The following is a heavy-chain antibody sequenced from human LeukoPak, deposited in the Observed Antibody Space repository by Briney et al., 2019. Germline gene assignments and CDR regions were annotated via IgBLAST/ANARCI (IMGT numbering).Heavy chain of an antibody. J-gene: IGHJ6*02. CDR1: GYTFTSYD. V-gene: IGHV1-8*01. D-gene: IGHD2-2*01. CDR3: AAQLAYYYGMDV. Sequence: ASVKVSCKASGYTFTSYDINWVRQATGQGLEWMGWMNPNSGNTGYAQKFQGRVTMTRNTSISTAYMELSSLRSGDTAVYYCAAQLAYYYGMDVWGQGTTVTVSS. CDR2: MNPNSGNT.